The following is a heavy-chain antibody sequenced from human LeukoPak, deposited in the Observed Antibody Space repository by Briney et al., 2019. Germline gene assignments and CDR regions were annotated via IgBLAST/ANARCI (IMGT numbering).Heavy chain of an antibody. V-gene: IGHV3-30*18. CDR1: GFTFSTYG. CDR2: ISYDGSNK. J-gene: IGHJ4*02. Sequence: GGSLRLSCAASGFTFSTYGMHWVRQAPGKGLEWVAVISYDGSNKYYRDSVKGRFTISRDNSKDTLYPQMNSLRAEDTALYYCAKGGEICSGGSCSPAYWGQGTLVTVSS. CDR3: AKGGEICSGGSCSPAY. D-gene: IGHD2-15*01.